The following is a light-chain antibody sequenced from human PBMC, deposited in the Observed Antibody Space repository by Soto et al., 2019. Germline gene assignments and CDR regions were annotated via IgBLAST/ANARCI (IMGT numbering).Light chain of an antibody. J-gene: IGKJ2*01. Sequence: DIQMTQSPSAMSASVGDTVTITCRASQGISNYLAWFQQKPGKDPKRLIYATSSLQSGVPSRFSGSGSGTEFALTISSLQPEDFATYVCLQHISYPYTFGQGTKLEIK. CDR2: ATS. CDR1: QGISNY. CDR3: LQHISYPYT. V-gene: IGKV1-17*03.